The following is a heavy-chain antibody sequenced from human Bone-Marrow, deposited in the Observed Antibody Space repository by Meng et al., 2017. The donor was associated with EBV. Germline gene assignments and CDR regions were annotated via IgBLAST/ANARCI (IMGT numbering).Heavy chain of an antibody. D-gene: IGHD3-10*01. CDR2: PIPMVGAP. J-gene: IGHJ4*02. CDR3: ASESGRGFTPDY. V-gene: IGHV1-69*01. Sequence: QGEWVQFGGGVEEAWVSGKVSCRTSGGTFRSDAVSWVRQAPGQGLEWMGGPIPMVGAPHYAQKFQGRVTIIADESTSTHSMELNSLRSEDTAMYYCASESGRGFTPDYWGQGTLVTVSS. CDR1: GGTFRSDA.